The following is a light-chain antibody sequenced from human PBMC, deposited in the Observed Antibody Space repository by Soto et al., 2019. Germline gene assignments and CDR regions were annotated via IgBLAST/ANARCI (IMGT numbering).Light chain of an antibody. Sequence: DIQMTQSPSTLSASVGDRVTITCRASQSISSWLAWYQQKPGKAPKLLIYDASRLESGVPSRFSGSGSRTEFTLTISSLQPDDFASYYCQQYNSYPYTFGQGTKLEIK. CDR3: QQYNSYPYT. J-gene: IGKJ2*01. CDR2: DAS. V-gene: IGKV1-5*01. CDR1: QSISSW.